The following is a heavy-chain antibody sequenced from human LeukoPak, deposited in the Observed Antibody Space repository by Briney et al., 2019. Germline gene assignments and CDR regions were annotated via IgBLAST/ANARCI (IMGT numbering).Heavy chain of an antibody. CDR2: ISTSGST. CDR3: ARGASGSSLSGFDI. J-gene: IGHJ3*02. V-gene: IGHV4-4*07. CDR1: GGSISSYY. Sequence: SETLSLTCTVSGGSISSYYWGWIRQPAGKGLQWIGHISTSGSTNYSPSLKSRVTMSIDTSKNQFSLNLSSVTAADTAVYYCARGASGSSLSGFDIWGQGTMVTVSS. D-gene: IGHD1-26*01.